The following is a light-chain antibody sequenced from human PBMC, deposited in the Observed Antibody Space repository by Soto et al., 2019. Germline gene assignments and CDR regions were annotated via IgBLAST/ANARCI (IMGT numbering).Light chain of an antibody. V-gene: IGLV1-40*01. J-gene: IGLJ1*01. CDR1: SSNIGAGYD. CDR2: GNS. Sequence: QSVLTQPPSVSGAPGQRVTISCTGSSSNIGAGYDVHWYQQLPGTAPKLLIYGNSNRPSGVPDRFSGSKSGTSASLAITGLQADDEADYYCQSYDSSNYVFGTGTKLSVL. CDR3: QSYDSSNYV.